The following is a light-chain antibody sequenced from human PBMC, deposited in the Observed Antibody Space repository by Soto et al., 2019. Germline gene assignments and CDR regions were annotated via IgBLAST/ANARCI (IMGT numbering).Light chain of an antibody. J-gene: IGKJ3*01. CDR1: EVVGIY. V-gene: IGKV1-33*01. CDR2: DAS. CDR3: QQYDVAPMT. Sequence: DIQMTQSPSSLSASVGDRVTVTCRASEVVGIYLNWYQQKPGKAPKLLIYDASHLETGVPSRFIDSGSVTDFTLHISSLQPADAATYFCQQYDVAPMTFGPGTKVEI.